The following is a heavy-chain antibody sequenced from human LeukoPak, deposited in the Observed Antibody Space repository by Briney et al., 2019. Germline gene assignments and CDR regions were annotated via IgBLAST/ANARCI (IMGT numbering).Heavy chain of an antibody. CDR2: MNPNSGST. CDR3: ARDGDYYGSGNFDY. V-gene: IGHV1-8*03. D-gene: IGHD3-10*01. Sequence: GASVKVSCKASGYTFTSYGISWVRQAPGQGLEWMGWMNPNSGSTGYAQKFQGRVTITRDTSISTAYMELSSLRSEDTAVYYCARDGDYYGSGNFDYWGQGTLVTVSS. J-gene: IGHJ4*02. CDR1: GYTFTSYG.